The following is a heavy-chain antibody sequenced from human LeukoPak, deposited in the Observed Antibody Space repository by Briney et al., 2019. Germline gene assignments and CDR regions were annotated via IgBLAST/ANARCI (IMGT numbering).Heavy chain of an antibody. CDR1: GGSFSGYY. D-gene: IGHD1-7*01. CDR3: ARGGGVTGTTNWFDP. CDR2: INHSGST. V-gene: IGHV4-34*01. J-gene: IGHJ5*02. Sequence: RSSETLSLTCAVYGGSFSGYYWSWIRQPPGKGLEWIGEINHSGSTNYNPSLKSRVTISVDTSKNQFSLKLSSVTAADTAVYYCARGGGVTGTTNWFDPWGQGTLVTVSS.